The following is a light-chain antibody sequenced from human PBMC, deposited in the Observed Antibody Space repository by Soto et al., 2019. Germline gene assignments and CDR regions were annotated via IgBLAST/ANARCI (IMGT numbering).Light chain of an antibody. V-gene: IGKV3-20*01. J-gene: IGKJ1*01. Sequence: VMTQSPATLSVSPGEGGTLSCRASQSVTSNYLAWYQQKPGKAPRLLIHGISNRATGVPDRFSGSGSGTDFTLTISRLEPEDFAVYYCQQYTAWPLTFGQGTKVDI. CDR1: QSVTSNY. CDR3: QQYTAWPLT. CDR2: GIS.